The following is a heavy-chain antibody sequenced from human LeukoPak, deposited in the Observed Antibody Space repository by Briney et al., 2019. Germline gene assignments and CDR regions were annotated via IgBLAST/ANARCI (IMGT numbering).Heavy chain of an antibody. J-gene: IGHJ4*02. CDR2: ISAYNGNT. V-gene: IGHV1-18*01. CDR1: GYTFTSYG. D-gene: IGHD1-14*01. Sequence: ASVKVSCKASGYTFTSYGISWVRQAPGQGLEWMGWISAYNGNTNYAQKLQGRVTMTTDTSTSTAYMELRSLRSDDTAVYYCARVISRRNHRDYYFDYWGQGTLVTVSS. CDR3: ARVISRRNHRDYYFDY.